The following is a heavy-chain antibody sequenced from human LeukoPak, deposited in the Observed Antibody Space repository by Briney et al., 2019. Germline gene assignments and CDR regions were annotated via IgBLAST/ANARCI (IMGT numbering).Heavy chain of an antibody. Sequence: SVKVSCKASGGTFSSYAISWVRQAPGQGLEWMGGIIPIFGTANYAQKFQGRVTITADESTSTAYMELSSLRSEDTAVYYCATLDSIAAREPFDYWGQGTLVTVSS. D-gene: IGHD6-6*01. CDR2: IIPIFGTA. CDR1: GGTFSSYA. CDR3: ATLDSIAAREPFDY. J-gene: IGHJ4*02. V-gene: IGHV1-69*01.